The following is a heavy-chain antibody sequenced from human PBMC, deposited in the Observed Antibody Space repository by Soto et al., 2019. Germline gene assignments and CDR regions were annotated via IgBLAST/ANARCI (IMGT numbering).Heavy chain of an antibody. V-gene: IGHV4-34*01. CDR1: GGSFSGYY. CDR2: INHSGST. D-gene: IGHD2-21*02. J-gene: IGHJ6*03. CDR3: ARGRRGIDGDCVGYYYYYMDV. Sequence: SETLSLTCAVSGGSFSGYYWSWIRQPPGKGLEWIGEINHSGSTNYNPSLKSRVTISVDTSKNQFSLKLSSVTAADTAVYYCARGRRGIDGDCVGYYYYYMDVWGKGTTVTVSS.